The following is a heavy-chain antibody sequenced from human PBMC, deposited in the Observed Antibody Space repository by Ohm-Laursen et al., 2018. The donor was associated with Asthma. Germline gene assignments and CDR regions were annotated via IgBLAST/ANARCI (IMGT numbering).Heavy chain of an antibody. CDR1: GFTFSDYA. Sequence: SLRLSCAASGFTFSDYALTWVRQAPGKGLEWVAGVSANSGKTRYADSVKGRFTISRDNPKNILYLQMNSLRADDTAVYYCATLGDSSITQWGQGTLVTVSS. CDR3: ATLGDSSITQ. J-gene: IGHJ4*02. CDR2: VSANSGKT. D-gene: IGHD3-16*01. V-gene: IGHV3-23*01.